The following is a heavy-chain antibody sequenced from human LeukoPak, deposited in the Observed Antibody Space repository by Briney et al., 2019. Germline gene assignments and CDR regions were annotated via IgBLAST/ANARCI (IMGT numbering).Heavy chain of an antibody. J-gene: IGHJ4*02. CDR3: AVRYLALDY. CDR1: GFTFSSYS. CDR2: ISSSSSTI. V-gene: IGHV3-48*01. Sequence: GGSLRLSCAASGFTFSSYSMNWVRQAPGKGLEWVSYISSSSSTIYYADSVKGRFTISRDNAKNSLYLQMNSLRAEDTAVYYCAVRYLALDYWGQGTLVTVSS. D-gene: IGHD3-10*01.